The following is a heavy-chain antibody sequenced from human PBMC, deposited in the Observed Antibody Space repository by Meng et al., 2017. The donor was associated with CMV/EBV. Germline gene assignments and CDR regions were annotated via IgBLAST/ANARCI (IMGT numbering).Heavy chain of an antibody. CDR2: ISPDASHQ. CDR3: ASDYYDSGGYHPVEFDY. J-gene: IGHJ4*02. V-gene: IGHV3-30*04. CDR1: GFTFNIYA. Sequence: GSLLKISCAASGFTFNIYAMHWVRQAPGKGLDWVTLISPDASHQYYADSVKGRFSISRDNSKNTLYLQMNSLRAEDTAVYYCASDYYDSGGYHPVEFDYWGQGTLVTVSS. D-gene: IGHD3-22*01.